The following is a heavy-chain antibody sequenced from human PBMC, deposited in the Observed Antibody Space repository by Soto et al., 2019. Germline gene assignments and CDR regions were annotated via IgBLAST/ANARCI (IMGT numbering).Heavy chain of an antibody. Sequence: SVKVSCKASGGTFSSYAISWVRQAPGQGLEWMGGIIPIFGTANYAQKFQGRVTITADESTSTAYMELSSLRSEVTAVYYFARDLSHADNWFDPWGQGTLVTVAS. CDR2: IIPIFGTA. V-gene: IGHV1-69*13. J-gene: IGHJ5*02. CDR3: ARDLSHADNWFDP. CDR1: GGTFSSYA.